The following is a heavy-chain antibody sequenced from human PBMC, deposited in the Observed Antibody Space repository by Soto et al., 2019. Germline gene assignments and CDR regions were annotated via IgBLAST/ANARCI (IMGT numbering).Heavy chain of an antibody. J-gene: IGHJ4*02. CDR3: ARAGARASKKRLRYIDD. CDR1: GGSISSGGYY. D-gene: IGHD1-20*01. V-gene: IGHV4-31*11. Sequence: SETLSLTCAVSGGSISSGGYYWSWIRQHPGKGLEWIGYIFYSGTTYYNPSLNSRVTISLDTSKNQFSLKLSSVTAADTAVDYCARAGARASKKRLRYIDDWGQGTLVTVSS. CDR2: IFYSGTT.